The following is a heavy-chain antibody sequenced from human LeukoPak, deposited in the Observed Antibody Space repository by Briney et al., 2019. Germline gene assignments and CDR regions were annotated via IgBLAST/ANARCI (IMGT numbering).Heavy chain of an antibody. Sequence: GGSLRLSCAASGFTFSSYEMNWVRQAPGKGLEWVSYISSSGSTIYYADSVKGRFTISRDNSKNTLYLQMNSLRAEDTAVYYCAKSHGGGSGSYYYYYYYMDVWGKGTTVTISS. J-gene: IGHJ6*03. CDR2: ISSSGSTI. CDR3: AKSHGGGSGSYYYYYYYMDV. V-gene: IGHV3-48*03. D-gene: IGHD3-10*01. CDR1: GFTFSSYE.